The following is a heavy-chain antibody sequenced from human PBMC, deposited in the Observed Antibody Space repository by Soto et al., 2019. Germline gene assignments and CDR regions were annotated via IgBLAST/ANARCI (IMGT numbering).Heavy chain of an antibody. Sequence: GSLRLSCAASGFTVSSNYMSWVRQAPGKGLEWVSVIYSGGSTYYADSVKGRFTISRDNSKNTLYLQMNSLRAEDTAVYYCASYSTPYYFDYWGQGTLVTVSS. CDR1: GFTVSSNY. J-gene: IGHJ4*02. V-gene: IGHV3-53*01. CDR3: ASYSTPYYFDY. CDR2: IYSGGST. D-gene: IGHD4-4*01.